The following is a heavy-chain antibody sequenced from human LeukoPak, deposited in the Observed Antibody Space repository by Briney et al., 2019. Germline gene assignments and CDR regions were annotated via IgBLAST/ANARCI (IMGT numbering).Heavy chain of an antibody. CDR3: AKNGPGFDYYDY. D-gene: IGHD3-10*01. Sequence: PGGSLRLSCAGSGFTFNRYWMHWVRQAPGKGLVWVARINSEASDTTYADSVKGRFIITSDNTKYTQYPQMNSLRAEDTAVYYCAKNGPGFDYYDYWGQGTLVTVS. CDR2: INSEASDT. V-gene: IGHV3-74*01. J-gene: IGHJ4*02. CDR1: GFTFNRYW.